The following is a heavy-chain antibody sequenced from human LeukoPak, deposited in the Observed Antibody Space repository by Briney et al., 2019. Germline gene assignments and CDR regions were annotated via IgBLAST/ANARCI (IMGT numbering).Heavy chain of an antibody. V-gene: IGHV3-48*04. CDR3: ARGGHEGLYSSGWPFDY. Sequence: GGSLRLSCAASGFTFSSYSMNWVRQAPGKGLEWVSYISSSSSTIYYADSVKGRFTISRDNAKNSLYLQMNSLRAEDTAVYYCARGGHEGLYSSGWPFDYWGQGTLVTVSS. CDR1: GFTFSSYS. D-gene: IGHD6-19*01. J-gene: IGHJ4*02. CDR2: ISSSSSTI.